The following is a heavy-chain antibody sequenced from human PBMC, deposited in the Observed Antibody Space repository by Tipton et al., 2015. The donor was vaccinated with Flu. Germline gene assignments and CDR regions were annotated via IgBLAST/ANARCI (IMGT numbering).Heavy chain of an antibody. Sequence: TLSLTCTVSGGSISRSHYSWGWIRQPPGKGLEWIGNIYYSGTTYYNPSLKSRVTISIDTSKNQFSLKLSSVTAADTAVYYCARALQNYFDYWGQGTLVTVSS. CDR1: GGSISRSHYS. CDR3: ARALQNYFDY. CDR2: IYYSGTT. V-gene: IGHV4-39*07. J-gene: IGHJ4*02.